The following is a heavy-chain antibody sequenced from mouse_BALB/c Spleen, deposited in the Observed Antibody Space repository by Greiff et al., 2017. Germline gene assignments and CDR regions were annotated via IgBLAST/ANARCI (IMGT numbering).Heavy chain of an antibody. V-gene: IGHV5-6-2*01. J-gene: IGHJ1*01. CDR2: INSNGGST. CDR3: ARQRDWDDWYFDV. D-gene: IGHD4-1*01. CDR1: EFTFSSYY. Sequence: EVHLVESGGGLVKLGGSLKLSCAASEFTFSSYYMSWVRQTPEKRLELVAAINSNGGSTYYPDTVKGRFTISRDNAKNTLYLQMSSLKSEDTALYYCARQRDWDDWYFDVWGAGTTVTVSS.